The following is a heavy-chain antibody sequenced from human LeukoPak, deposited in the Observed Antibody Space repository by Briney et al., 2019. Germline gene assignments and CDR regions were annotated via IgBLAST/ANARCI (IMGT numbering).Heavy chain of an antibody. CDR3: TTDTWYSAGH. CDR2: IKKDGSEK. Sequence: GGSLRLFCTASGFIFSGSWMAWIRQAPGKGLEWVAIIKKDGSEKYYVDSMKGRFTISRDNAKNSLFLQMNSLRAEDTAIYYCTTDTWYSAGHWGQGTLVTVSS. V-gene: IGHV3-7*03. D-gene: IGHD2-15*01. J-gene: IGHJ4*02. CDR1: GFIFSGSW.